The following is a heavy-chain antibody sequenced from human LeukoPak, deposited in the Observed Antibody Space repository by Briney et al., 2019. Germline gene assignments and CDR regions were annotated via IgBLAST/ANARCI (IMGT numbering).Heavy chain of an antibody. J-gene: IGHJ4*02. CDR2: IIPIFGTA. CDR1: GGTFSGYA. V-gene: IGHV1-69*13. CDR3: ARVAESGSSYYFDY. Sequence: SVKVSCKASGGTFSGYAISWVRQAPGQGLEWMGGIIPIFGTANYAQKFQGRVTITADESTSTAYMELSSLRSEDTAVYYCARVAESGSSYYFDYWGQGTLVTVSS. D-gene: IGHD1-26*01.